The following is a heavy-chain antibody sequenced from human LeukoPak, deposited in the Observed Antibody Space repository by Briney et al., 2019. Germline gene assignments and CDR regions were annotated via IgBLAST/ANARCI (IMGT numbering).Heavy chain of an antibody. CDR1: GYTFTSYG. Sequence: ASVKVSCKASGYTFTSYGISWVRQAPGQGLEWMGWISAYNGNTNYAQKLQGRVTMTTDTSTSTAYMELRSLRSDDTAVYYCARGSEILSWYSSGWDAFDIWGQGTMVTVSS. CDR3: ARGSEILSWYSSGWDAFDI. J-gene: IGHJ3*02. V-gene: IGHV1-18*01. D-gene: IGHD6-19*01. CDR2: ISAYNGNT.